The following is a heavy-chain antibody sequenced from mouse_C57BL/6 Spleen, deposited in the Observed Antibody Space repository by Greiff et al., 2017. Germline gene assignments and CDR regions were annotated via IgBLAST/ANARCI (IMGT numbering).Heavy chain of an antibody. CDR1: GYAFSSSW. J-gene: IGHJ2*01. CDR2: IYPGDGDT. Sequence: VKLQESGPELVKPGASVKISCKASGYAFSSSWMNWVKQRPGKGLEWIGRIYPGDGDTNYNGKFKGKATLTADKSYSTAYMQLSSLTSEDSAVYFCARGYDYEGYWGQGTTLTVSS. CDR3: ARGYDYEGY. V-gene: IGHV1-82*01. D-gene: IGHD2-4*01.